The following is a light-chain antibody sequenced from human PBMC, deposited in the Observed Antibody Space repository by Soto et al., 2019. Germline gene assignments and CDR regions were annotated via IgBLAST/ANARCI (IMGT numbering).Light chain of an antibody. CDR1: QSVGNN. CDR3: QQYGDWPLT. V-gene: IGKV3-15*01. CDR2: ATS. J-gene: IGKJ4*01. Sequence: EIVVTQSPATLSVSPGERATLSCRASQSVGNNFAWYQQKPGQAPRLLIFATSTRATGVPARFSGSGSGKEFTLTISSLQSEDCAVYYCQQYGDWPLTFGGGAKVEIE.